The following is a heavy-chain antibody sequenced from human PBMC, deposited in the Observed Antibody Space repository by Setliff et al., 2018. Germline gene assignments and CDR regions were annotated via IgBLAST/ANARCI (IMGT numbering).Heavy chain of an antibody. D-gene: IGHD3-3*01. CDR3: ARVPRLEWLLPTFDS. V-gene: IGHV1-18*01. Sequence: VASVKVSCKTSGYTFISYGISWVRQAPGQGLEWMGWISGYNGNTDYAQNFQGRVTMTTDTSTSTAYMELRSLRSDDTAVYYCARVPRLEWLLPTFDSWGQGTLVTVSS. CDR1: GYTFISYG. J-gene: IGHJ4*02. CDR2: ISGYNGNT.